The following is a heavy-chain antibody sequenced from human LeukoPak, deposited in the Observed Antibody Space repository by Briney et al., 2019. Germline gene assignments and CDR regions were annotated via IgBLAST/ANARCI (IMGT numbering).Heavy chain of an antibody. Sequence: PGGSLRLSCAASGFNFSDYYMSWIRQAPGKGLEWVSYISNSGSIIYYADSVKGRFTISRDNAKNSLYLQVTSLRAEDTAVYYCARDHLAYCGGDCWIDYWGQGTLVTVSS. J-gene: IGHJ4*02. D-gene: IGHD2-21*02. CDR2: ISNSGSII. V-gene: IGHV3-11*01. CDR3: ARDHLAYCGGDCWIDY. CDR1: GFNFSDYY.